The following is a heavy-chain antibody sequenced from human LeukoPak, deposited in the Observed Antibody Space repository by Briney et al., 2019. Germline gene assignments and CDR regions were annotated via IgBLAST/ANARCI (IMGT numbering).Heavy chain of an antibody. CDR1: GYTFTSNG. V-gene: IGHV1-18*01. CDR2: ISAYNGNT. CDR3: ARTGYCSSTSCYYYYYYMDV. D-gene: IGHD2-2*01. J-gene: IGHJ6*03. Sequence: ASVKVSCKASGYTFTSNGISWVRQAPGQGLEWMGWISAYNGNTNYAQKLQGRVTMTTDTSTSTAYMELRSLRSDDTAVYYCARTGYCSSTSCYYYYYYMDVWGKGTTVTVSS.